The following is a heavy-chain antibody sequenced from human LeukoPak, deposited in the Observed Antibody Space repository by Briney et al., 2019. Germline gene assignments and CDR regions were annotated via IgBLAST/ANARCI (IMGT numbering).Heavy chain of an antibody. CDR2: ISAYNGNT. CDR1: GYTFTSYG. CDR3: TREGTAMVKSHYYYMDV. Sequence: ASVKVSCKASGYTFTSYGISWVRQAPGQGLEWMGWISAYNGNTNYAQKLQGRVTMTTDTSTSTAYMELRSLRSDDTAVYYCTREGTAMVKSHYYYMDVWGKGTTVTISS. J-gene: IGHJ6*03. V-gene: IGHV1-18*01. D-gene: IGHD5-18*01.